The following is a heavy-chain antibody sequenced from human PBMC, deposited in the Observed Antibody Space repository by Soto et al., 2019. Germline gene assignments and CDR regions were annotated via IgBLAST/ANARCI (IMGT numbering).Heavy chain of an antibody. CDR2: VDHRGST. J-gene: IGHJ6*02. Sequence: QVHLQQRGAGLLKPSETLSLNCVVSGESFSGYYWSWIRQTPGMGLEWIGEVDHRGSTTHNPSLKNRASISIDSSKNPFSLELTSVTAADTALYFCARYEYGNSLYGVDVWGQGTRVTVSS. CDR1: GESFSGYY. CDR3: ARYEYGNSLYGVDV. D-gene: IGHD1-7*01. V-gene: IGHV4-34*02.